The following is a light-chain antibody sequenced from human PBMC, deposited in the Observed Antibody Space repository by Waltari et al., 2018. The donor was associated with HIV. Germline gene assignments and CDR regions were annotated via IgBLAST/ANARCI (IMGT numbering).Light chain of an antibody. V-gene: IGKV1-5*03. CDR2: KAS. Sequence: DIPMTQSPSTLSASVGDRVTIPCRASQSISTWLSWYQQKPGKAPKLLIHKASSLEPGVSSRFSGSGSGTEFVLTISSLRTEDFATYYCLQYSDHSWTFGQGTKV. CDR1: QSISTW. J-gene: IGKJ1*01. CDR3: LQYSDHSWT.